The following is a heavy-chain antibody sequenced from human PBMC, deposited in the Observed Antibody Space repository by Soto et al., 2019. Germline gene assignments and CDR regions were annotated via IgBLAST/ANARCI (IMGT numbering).Heavy chain of an antibody. Sequence: ASVKVSCKASGYTLTNYGVTWVRQAPGQGLEWLGRVTPYKADTNSAQNLQGRVTMATDTSTNTADLELRSLRSDDTAVYFCATDGPSNSGNLYAFDIWGQGTMVTVSS. CDR2: VTPYKADT. J-gene: IGHJ3*02. D-gene: IGHD5-12*01. CDR1: GYTLTNYG. V-gene: IGHV1-18*04. CDR3: ATDGPSNSGNLYAFDI.